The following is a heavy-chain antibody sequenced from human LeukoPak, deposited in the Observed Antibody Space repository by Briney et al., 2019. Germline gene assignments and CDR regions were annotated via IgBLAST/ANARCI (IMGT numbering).Heavy chain of an antibody. J-gene: IGHJ4*02. Sequence: SETLSLTCAVYGGSFSGYYWSWIRQPPGKGLEWIGEINHSGSTNYNPSLKSRVTISVDTSKNQFSLKVRSVTAADTAVYYCARGPRYYYESSGYYYNYWGRGTLVAVSS. CDR1: GGSFSGYY. CDR2: INHSGST. CDR3: ARGPRYYYESSGYYYNY. D-gene: IGHD3-22*01. V-gene: IGHV4-34*01.